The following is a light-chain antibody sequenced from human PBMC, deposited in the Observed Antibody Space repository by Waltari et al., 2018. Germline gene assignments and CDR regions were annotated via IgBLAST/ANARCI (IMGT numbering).Light chain of an antibody. V-gene: IGLV1-44*01. Sequence: QSVLTQPPSASAIPGPRVTISCSGSRANIGTTTVNWYQQLPGTAPKLLIYCNNQPPSGVPDRFSGSKSGTSASLAISGLQSEDEADYYWAAWDDSLNGWVFGGGTKLTVL. J-gene: IGLJ3*02. CDR1: RANIGTTT. CDR3: AAWDDSLNGWV. CDR2: CNN.